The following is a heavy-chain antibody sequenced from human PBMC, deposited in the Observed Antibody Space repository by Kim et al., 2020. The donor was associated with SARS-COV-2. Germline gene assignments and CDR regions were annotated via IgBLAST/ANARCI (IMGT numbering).Heavy chain of an antibody. CDR3: ARARRSSGWYFEFDY. CDR1: GDSVSSNSAA. D-gene: IGHD6-19*01. CDR2: TYYRSKWYN. Sequence: SQTLSLTCAISGDSVSSNSAAWNWIRQSPSRGLEWLGRTYYRSKWYNDYPISVKSRITINPDTSKNQFSLQLNSVTPEDTAVYYCARARRSSGWYFEFDYWGQGTLVTVSS. V-gene: IGHV6-1*01. J-gene: IGHJ4*02.